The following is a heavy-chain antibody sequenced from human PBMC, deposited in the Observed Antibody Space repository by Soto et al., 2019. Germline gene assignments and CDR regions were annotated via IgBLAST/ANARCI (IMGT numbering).Heavy chain of an antibody. D-gene: IGHD4-17*01. V-gene: IGHV4-61*01. CDR1: GGSVSDKTYY. CDR2: VYYSGTT. J-gene: IGHJ4*02. Sequence: SETLSLTCSVSGGSVSDKTYYWSWIRQPPGKRLEWIGYVYYSGTTNYNPSLKSRVTISVDLSKNQFSLRLSSVTTADTVLYYYARTTAVPNTLRSRYFFDYWGQGTLVTVSS. CDR3: ARTTAVPNTLRSRYFFDY.